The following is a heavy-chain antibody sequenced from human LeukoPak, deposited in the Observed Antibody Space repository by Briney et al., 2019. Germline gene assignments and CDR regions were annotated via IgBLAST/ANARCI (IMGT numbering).Heavy chain of an antibody. J-gene: IGHJ6*03. CDR2: IYSGGGT. V-gene: IGHV3-66*01. Sequence: GGSLRLSCAASGFSVSNNDMSWVRQAPGKGLEWVSVIYSGGGTYYADSVKGRFTISRDNSKNTLYLQMNSLRAEDTAVYYCARGLPPNYYYYMDVWGKGTTVTISS. CDR3: ARGLPPNYYYYMDV. CDR1: GFSVSNND.